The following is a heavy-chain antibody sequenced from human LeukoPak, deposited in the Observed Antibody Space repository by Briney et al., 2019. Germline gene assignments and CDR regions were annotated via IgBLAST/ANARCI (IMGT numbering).Heavy chain of an antibody. CDR3: ARDGGAKYYDILTGRTFDY. J-gene: IGHJ4*02. D-gene: IGHD3-9*01. Sequence: GGSLRLSCAASGFTFSSYAMHWVRQAPGKGLEWVAVISYDGSNKYYADSVKGRFTISRDNSKNTLYLQMNSLRAEDTAVYYCARDGGAKYYDILTGRTFDYWGQGTLVTVSS. V-gene: IGHV3-30-3*01. CDR1: GFTFSSYA. CDR2: ISYDGSNK.